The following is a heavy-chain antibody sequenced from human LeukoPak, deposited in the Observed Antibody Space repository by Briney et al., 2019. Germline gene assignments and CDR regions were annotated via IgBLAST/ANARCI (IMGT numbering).Heavy chain of an antibody. D-gene: IGHD3-10*01. J-gene: IGHJ4*02. CDR1: GGSISSGDYY. CDR2: IYYSGST. CDR3: ARGSNEVVRGVIITKGLDY. V-gene: IGHV4-30-4*08. Sequence: SETLSLTCTVSGGSISSGDYYWSWIRQPPGKVLEWIGYIYYSGSTYYNPSLKSRVTISVDTSKNQFSLKRSSVAAADTDVYYCARGSNEVVRGVIITKGLDYCGRGTLVTVSS.